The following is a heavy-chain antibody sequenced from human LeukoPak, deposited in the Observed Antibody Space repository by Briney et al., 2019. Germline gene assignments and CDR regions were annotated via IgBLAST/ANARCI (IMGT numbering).Heavy chain of an antibody. V-gene: IGHV1-18*01. CDR1: GYTFTSYG. J-gene: IGHJ4*02. D-gene: IGHD3-22*01. CDR3: ARDYYDSSGKPFLLNY. Sequence: ASVKVSCKASGYTFTSYGISWVRQAPGQGLEWMGWISAYNGNTNYAQKLQGRVTMTTDTSTSTAYMELRSLRSDDTAVYYCARDYYDSSGKPFLLNYWGQGTLVTVSS. CDR2: ISAYNGNT.